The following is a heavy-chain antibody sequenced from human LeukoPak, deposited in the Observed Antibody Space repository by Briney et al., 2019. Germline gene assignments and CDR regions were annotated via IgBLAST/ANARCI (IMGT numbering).Heavy chain of an antibody. J-gene: IGHJ1*01. CDR1: GYALTDFY. CDR2: INTNSGCT. D-gene: IGHD3-22*01. CDR3: ARDGVGYYDSSGYYYFQH. V-gene: IGHV1-2*02. Sequence: GASVTVSFTTSGYALTDFYMHWVRQAPGQGKGGMGWINTNSGCTNYAQKFHGSVTMTRDTSISTAYMELSRLRSDDTAVYYCARDGVGYYDSSGYYYFQHWGQGTLVTVSS.